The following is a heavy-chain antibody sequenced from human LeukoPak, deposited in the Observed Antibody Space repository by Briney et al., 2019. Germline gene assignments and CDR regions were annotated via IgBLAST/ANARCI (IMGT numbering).Heavy chain of an antibody. CDR2: ISGYNGNT. CDR3: TRQGGTSFPDY. Sequence: ASVKVSCKASGYTFTNYGISWVRQAPGQGLEWMGWISGYNGNTNYAQKLQGRVTMTTDTSTNTAYMELRSLRPDDTAVYYCTRQGGTSFPDYWGQGTLVTVSS. V-gene: IGHV1-18*01. CDR1: GYTFTNYG. J-gene: IGHJ4*02. D-gene: IGHD2-2*01.